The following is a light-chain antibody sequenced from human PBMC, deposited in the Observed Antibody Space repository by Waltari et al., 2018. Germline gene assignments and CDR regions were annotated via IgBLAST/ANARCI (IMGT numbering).Light chain of an antibody. CDR1: ALPPQD. V-gene: IGLV3-10*01. CDR2: EDV. J-gene: IGLJ1*01. CDR3: YSLNSLGNRYV. Sequence: SPELTQPPSVSVSPGPTARITCPGDALPPQDASWFQQKSGQAPVLVIYEDVTRPSGIPERFSGSSSGTVATLTISGAQVEDEADYYCYSLNSLGNRYVFGTGTKFTVL.